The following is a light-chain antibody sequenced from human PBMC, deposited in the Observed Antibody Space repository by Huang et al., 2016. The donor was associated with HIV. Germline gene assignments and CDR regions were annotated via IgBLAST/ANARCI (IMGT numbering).Light chain of an antibody. CDR3: QQSYSTPLT. J-gene: IGKJ4*01. Sequence: DIQMTQSPSSLSASVGDRVTITCRASQSINSYLHWYQQKPGKAPELLMYAASSLQSGVPSRFSGSGSGTEFTLTINSLQPEDFATYYCQQSYSTPLTFGGGTKVEIK. CDR2: AAS. CDR1: QSINSY. V-gene: IGKV1-39*01.